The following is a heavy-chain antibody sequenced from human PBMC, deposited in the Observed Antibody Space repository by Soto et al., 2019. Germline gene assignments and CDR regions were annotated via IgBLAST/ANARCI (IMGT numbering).Heavy chain of an antibody. CDR2: ISAYNGNT. V-gene: IGHV1-18*01. J-gene: IGHJ6*02. CDR3: ARDRHNWNDRLLDYYGMDV. Sequence: ASVKVSCKASGYTLTSYGISWVRQAPGQGLEWMGWISAYNGNTNYAQKLQGRVTMTTDTSTSTAYMELRSLRSDDTAVYYCARDRHNWNDRLLDYYGMDVWGQGTTVTVSS. CDR1: GYTLTSYG. D-gene: IGHD1-20*01.